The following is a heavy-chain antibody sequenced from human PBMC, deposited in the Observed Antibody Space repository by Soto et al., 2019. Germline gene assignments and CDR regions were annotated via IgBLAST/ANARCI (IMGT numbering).Heavy chain of an antibody. CDR1: GFTFSSYA. V-gene: IGHV3-23*01. J-gene: IGHJ3*01. CDR3: AKGYYYDSSGYSVDAFDF. CDR2: ISGSGGST. D-gene: IGHD3-22*01. Sequence: EVQLLESGGGLVQPGGSLRLSCAASGFTFSSYAMSWVRQAPGKGLEWVSAISGSGGSTYYADSVKGRFTISRDNSKNTLYLKMNRMRAADMAVYYCAKGYYYDSSGYSVDAFDFWGQGKMVTVSS.